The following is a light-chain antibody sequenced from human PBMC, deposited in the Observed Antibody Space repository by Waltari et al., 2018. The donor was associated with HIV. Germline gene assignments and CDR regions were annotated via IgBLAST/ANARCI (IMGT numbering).Light chain of an antibody. J-gene: IGLJ3*02. V-gene: IGLV1-51*01. CDR3: GTWDSSLSADV. CDR2: DNK. Sequence: QSVLTQPPSVSAAPGQTVTISCSRSSSNLWYNYLSWYQQLPGTAPKLLIDDNKKRPSGIPDRFSGSKSGTSATLGITGLQTGDEADYYCGTWDSSLSADVFGGGTKLTVL. CDR1: SSNLWYNY.